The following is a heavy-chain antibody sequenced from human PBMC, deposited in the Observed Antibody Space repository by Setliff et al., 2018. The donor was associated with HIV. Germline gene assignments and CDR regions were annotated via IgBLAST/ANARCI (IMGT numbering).Heavy chain of an antibody. Sequence: SETLSLTCTVSGDSIRGYYWSWIRQPPGKGLEWIGYIYYSGSTCYNPPLKSRVTMSVDTSKNQFSLKLSSVTAADTAVYYCARIVRWELVATSTFFYYYMDVWGKGTTVTVSS. J-gene: IGHJ6*03. CDR3: ARIVRWELVATSTFFYYYMDV. CDR1: GDSIRGYY. D-gene: IGHD1-26*01. V-gene: IGHV4-59*04. CDR2: IYYSGST.